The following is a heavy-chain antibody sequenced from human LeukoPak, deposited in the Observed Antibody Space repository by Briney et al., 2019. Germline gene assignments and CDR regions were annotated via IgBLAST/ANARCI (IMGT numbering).Heavy chain of an antibody. J-gene: IGHJ5*02. V-gene: IGHV4-59*01. D-gene: IGHD3-16*01. CDR2: IYYTGTT. CDR1: SGSISSYY. Sequence: PSATLSLTCTVSSGSISSYYWSWIRQPPGKGLEWIAYIYYTGTTNYNPSLKSRVTISVDTSKNHFSLRLSSVSAADTAVYYCAGGGGWWDPWGQGTLVTVSS. CDR3: AGGGGWWDP.